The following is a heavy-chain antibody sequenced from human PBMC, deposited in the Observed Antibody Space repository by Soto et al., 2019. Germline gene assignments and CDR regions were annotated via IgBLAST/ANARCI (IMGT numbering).Heavy chain of an antibody. Sequence: SETLSLNCAVYGGSFSGYYWSWIRQPPGKGLEWIGEINQRGSTNYNPSLKSRVTISVDTAKNQFSLKLSSVTAADTAVYYCARVIKGLLWFGGYFNWFDPWGQGTLVTVSS. CDR1: GGSFSGYY. CDR3: ARVIKGLLWFGGYFNWFDP. D-gene: IGHD3-10*01. J-gene: IGHJ5*02. V-gene: IGHV4-34*01. CDR2: INQRGST.